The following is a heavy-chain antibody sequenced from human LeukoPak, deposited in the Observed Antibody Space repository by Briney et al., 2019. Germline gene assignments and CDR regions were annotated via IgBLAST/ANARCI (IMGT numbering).Heavy chain of an antibody. Sequence: EASVKVSCKASGYTFTGYYMHWVRQAPGQGLEWMGWINPNSGGTNYAQKFQGRVTMTRDTSISTAYMELSRLRSDDTAVYYCARDPRGSSSWSLGRFDYWGQGTLVTVSS. D-gene: IGHD6-13*01. CDR3: ARDPRGSSSWSLGRFDY. CDR2: INPNSGGT. V-gene: IGHV1-2*02. J-gene: IGHJ4*02. CDR1: GYTFTGYY.